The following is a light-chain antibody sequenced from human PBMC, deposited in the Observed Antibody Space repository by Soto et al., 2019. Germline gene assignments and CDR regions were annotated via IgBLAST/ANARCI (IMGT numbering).Light chain of an antibody. Sequence: MTQSPATLSVSPGERATLSCRASQTIYSNVAWYQQRPGQAPRLLIYRASARATGIPARFSGSGSGTEFTLTIGSLQSEDSAVYYCQQLNYWPRITFGQGTRLEI. CDR2: RAS. V-gene: IGKV3-15*01. CDR1: QTIYSN. J-gene: IGKJ5*01. CDR3: QQLNYWPRIT.